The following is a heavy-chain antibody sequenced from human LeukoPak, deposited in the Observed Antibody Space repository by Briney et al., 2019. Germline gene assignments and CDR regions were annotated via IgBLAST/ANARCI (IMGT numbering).Heavy chain of an antibody. D-gene: IGHD3-3*01. Sequence: GGSLRLSCAASGFTFSDYAMTWIRQAPGKGLEWVSTISGSGISTYFADSVKGRFTISRDNSKNTLYLQMNSLRAEDTAVYYCAKAHGDDFWSGYYSDYWGQGTLVTVSS. CDR3: AKAHGDDFWSGYYSDY. CDR2: ISGSGIST. J-gene: IGHJ4*02. CDR1: GFTFSDYA. V-gene: IGHV3-23*01.